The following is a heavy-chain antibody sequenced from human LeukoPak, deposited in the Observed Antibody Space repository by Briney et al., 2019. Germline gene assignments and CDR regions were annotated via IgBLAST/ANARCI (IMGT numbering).Heavy chain of an antibody. J-gene: IGHJ4*02. CDR3: ARGAGFAEPLPEY. D-gene: IGHD1-14*01. CDR1: GYTFTSYA. CDR2: INAGHGNT. V-gene: IGHV1-3*01. Sequence: ASVKVSCKASGYTFTSYAIQWVRQAPGQRLEWMGWINAGHGNTKYSQKFQGRVTITRDTSASTAYMELSSLRSEDSAVYYCARGAGFAEPLPEYWGQGTLLTVSS.